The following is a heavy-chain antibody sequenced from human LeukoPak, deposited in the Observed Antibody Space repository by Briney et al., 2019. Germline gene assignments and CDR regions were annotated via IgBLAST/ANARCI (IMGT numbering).Heavy chain of an antibody. CDR3: ARLSISRNWFDP. J-gene: IGHJ5*02. CDR2: IYYRGST. V-gene: IGHV4-39*01. D-gene: IGHD6-6*01. CDR1: GGSISSSSYY. Sequence: PSETLSLTCTVSGGSISSSSYYWGWIRQPPGKGLEWIGSIYYRGSTYYNPSLKSRVTISVDTPKNQFSLRLSSVTAADTAVYYCARLSISRNWFDPWGQGTLVTVSS.